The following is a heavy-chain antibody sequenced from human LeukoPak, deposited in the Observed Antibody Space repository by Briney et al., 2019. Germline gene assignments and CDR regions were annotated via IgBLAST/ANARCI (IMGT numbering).Heavy chain of an antibody. CDR3: AKDIRNYGSGSYYPL. V-gene: IGHV3-9*01. CDR1: GFTFDDYA. J-gene: IGHJ4*02. Sequence: GGSLRLSCAASGFTFDDYAMHWVRQAPGKGLEWVSGISWNSGSIGYADSVKGRFTISRDNAKNSLYLQMNSLRAEDTALYYCAKDIRNYGSGSYYPLWGQGTLVTVST. D-gene: IGHD3-10*01. CDR2: ISWNSGSI.